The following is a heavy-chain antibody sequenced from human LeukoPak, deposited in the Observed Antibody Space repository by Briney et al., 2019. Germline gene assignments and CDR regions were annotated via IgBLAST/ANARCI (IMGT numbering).Heavy chain of an antibody. CDR2: IRRKAHGGTT. D-gene: IGHD3-22*01. Sequence: GGSLRVSCTTSGFTFGDYAMSWVRQAPGKGLEWVSFIRRKAHGGTTEYAASVKGRFSSSRDDSKSIAYLQMNSLKTEDTAVYFCTRVTYYYDNSGYFHFDSWGQGSLVTVSS. CDR1: GFTFGDYA. J-gene: IGHJ4*02. V-gene: IGHV3-49*04. CDR3: TRVTYYYDNSGYFHFDS.